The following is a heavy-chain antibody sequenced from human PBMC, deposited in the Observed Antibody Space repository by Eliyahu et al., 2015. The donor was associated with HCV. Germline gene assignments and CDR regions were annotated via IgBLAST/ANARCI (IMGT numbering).Heavy chain of an antibody. J-gene: IGHJ4*02. Sequence: EVQLWSLGEAWYSRGGPLXSPVQPXDXPSXXXALGWVRQGPGKGLXWVSGISGSGSRPYYADSVKGRFTISRDNSKSTLYLQMNSLRADDTAVYYCAKDHSYYFGSGSYQDYWGQGTLVTVSS. CDR1: DXPSXXXA. CDR2: ISGSGSRP. D-gene: IGHD3-10*01. CDR3: AKDHSYYFGSGSYQDY. V-gene: IGHV3-23*01.